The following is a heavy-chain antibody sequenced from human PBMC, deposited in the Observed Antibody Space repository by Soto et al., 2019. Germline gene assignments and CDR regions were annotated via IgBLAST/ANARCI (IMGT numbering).Heavy chain of an antibody. D-gene: IGHD6-13*01. CDR3: ASTYSRIAAADTYYFDY. CDR1: GGSFSGYY. V-gene: IGHV4-34*01. J-gene: IGHJ4*02. CDR2: INHSGST. Sequence: SETLSLTCAVYGGSFSGYYWSWIRQPPGKGLEWIGEINHSGSTNYNPSLKSRVTISVDTSKNQFSLKLSSVTAADTAVYYCASTYSRIAAADTYYFDYWGQGTLVTVSS.